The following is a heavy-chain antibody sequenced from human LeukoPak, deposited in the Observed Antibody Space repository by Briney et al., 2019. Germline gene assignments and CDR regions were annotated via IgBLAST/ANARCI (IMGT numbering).Heavy chain of an antibody. CDR3: ARDYRSSSWYNWFDP. D-gene: IGHD6-13*01. CDR1: GGTFSSYA. Sequence: ASVKVSCKASGGTFSSYAISWVRQAPGQGLEWMGGIIPIFGTANYAQKFQGRVTITADESTSTAYMELSSLRSEDTAVYYCARDYRSSSWYNWFDPWGQGTLVTVSS. CDR2: IIPIFGTA. J-gene: IGHJ5*02. V-gene: IGHV1-69*13.